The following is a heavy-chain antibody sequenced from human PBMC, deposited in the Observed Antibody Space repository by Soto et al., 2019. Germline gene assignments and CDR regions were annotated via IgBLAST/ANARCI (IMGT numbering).Heavy chain of an antibody. CDR3: ARSRGRSSGTGNYYYGMDV. CDR1: GGTFSSYA. V-gene: IGHV1-69*06. CDR2: IIPIFGTA. D-gene: IGHD3-10*01. Sequence: QVQLVQSGAELKKPGSSVKVSCKASGGTFSSYAISWVRQAPGQGLEWMGGIIPIFGTANYAQKFQGRVTITADKSTSTAYMELSSLRSEDTAVYYCARSRGRSSGTGNYYYGMDVWGQGTTVTVSS. J-gene: IGHJ6*02.